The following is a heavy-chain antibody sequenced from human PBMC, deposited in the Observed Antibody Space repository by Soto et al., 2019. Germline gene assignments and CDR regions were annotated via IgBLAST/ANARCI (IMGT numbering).Heavy chain of an antibody. CDR1: GFTFSNAW. V-gene: IGHV3-15*07. J-gene: IGHJ4*02. CDR2: IKSKTDGGTT. D-gene: IGHD2-8*01. CDR3: TTRLGILYGKSIDY. Sequence: GGSLRLSCAASGFTFSNAWMNWVRQAPGKGLEWVGRIKSKTDGGTTNYAAPVKGRLTISRDDSKNTLYLQMNSLKTEDTAVYYCTTRLGILYGKSIDYWGQGTLVTVSS.